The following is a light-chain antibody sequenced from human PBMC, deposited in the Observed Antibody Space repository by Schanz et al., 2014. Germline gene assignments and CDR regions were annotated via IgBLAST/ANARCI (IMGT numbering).Light chain of an antibody. V-gene: IGKV3-20*01. J-gene: IGKJ1*01. CDR3: QQYGRSPWT. CDR1: QRISSTY. CDR2: GAS. Sequence: EIVMTQSPATLSVSPGERATLFCRASQRISSTYLAWYQQKPGQAPRLLIYGASRRATGIPDRFSGSGSGTDFTLTINRVEPEDFAVYYCQQYGRSPWTFGQGTKVEIK.